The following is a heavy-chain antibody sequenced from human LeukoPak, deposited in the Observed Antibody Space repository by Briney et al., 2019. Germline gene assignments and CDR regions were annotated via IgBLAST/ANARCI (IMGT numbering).Heavy chain of an antibody. J-gene: IGHJ5*02. D-gene: IGHD2-21*01. CDR2: INSSGST. CDR1: GGSISSGSYY. CDR3: VREVWSHNCFDP. Sequence: SQTLSLTCTVSGGSISSGSYYWSWIRQPAGKGLEWIGRINSSGSTNYNPSLKSRVTISVDTSKNQFSLKLTSVTAADTALYYCVREVWSHNCFDPWGQGALVTVSS. V-gene: IGHV4-61*02.